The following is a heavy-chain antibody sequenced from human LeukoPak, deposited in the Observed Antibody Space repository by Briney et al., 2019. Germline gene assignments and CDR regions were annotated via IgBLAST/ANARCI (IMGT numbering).Heavy chain of an antibody. CDR2: IKRDGSEK. CDR3: ARGYCSGGSCYGAFDI. D-gene: IGHD2-15*01. CDR1: GFTFSSYW. Sequence: PGGSLRLSCAASGFTFSSYWMSWVRQAPGKGLEWVANIKRDGSEKYYVDSVKGRFTISRDNAKNSLYLQMNSLRAEDTAVYYCARGYCSGGSCYGAFDIWGQGKMVTVSS. J-gene: IGHJ3*02. V-gene: IGHV3-7*01.